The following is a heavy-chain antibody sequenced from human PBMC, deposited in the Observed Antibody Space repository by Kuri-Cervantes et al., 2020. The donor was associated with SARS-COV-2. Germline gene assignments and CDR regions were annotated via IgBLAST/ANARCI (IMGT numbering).Heavy chain of an antibody. CDR1: GDSISSGYY. CDR3: ARHPAPRYCSSISCYGIWFDP. D-gene: IGHD2-2*01. J-gene: IGHJ5*02. CDR2: IYHSGST. V-gene: IGHV4-38-2*01. Sequence: GSLRLSCAVAGDSISSGYYLGWIRQPPGQGLEWIGSIYHSGSTYYNPSLKSRVTISVDTSKNQFSLKLSSLTAADTAVYYCARHPAPRYCSSISCYGIWFDPWGQGTLVTVSS.